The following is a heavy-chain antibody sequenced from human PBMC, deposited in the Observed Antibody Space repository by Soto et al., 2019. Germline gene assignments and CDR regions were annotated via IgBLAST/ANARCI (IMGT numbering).Heavy chain of an antibody. CDR1: GITFSSYW. CDR2: IKQDGSEK. D-gene: IGHD3-10*01. CDR3: ARGPPGVYYGSGSYHFDY. Sequence: EVQLLESGGDLIQPGGSLRLSCVASGITFSSYWMSWVRQAPGKGLEWVANIKQDGSEKYYVDSVKGRFTISRDNAKNSLYLQMNSLRAEDTAVYYCARGPPGVYYGSGSYHFDYWGQGTLVTVSS. V-gene: IGHV3-7*03. J-gene: IGHJ4*02.